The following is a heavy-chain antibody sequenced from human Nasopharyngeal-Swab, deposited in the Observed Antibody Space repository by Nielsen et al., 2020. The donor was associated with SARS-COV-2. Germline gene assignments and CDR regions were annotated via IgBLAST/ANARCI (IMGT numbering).Heavy chain of an antibody. CDR1: GGSISSSSYY. V-gene: IGHV4-39*07. CDR3: ARLFLSSSGCDFDY. Sequence: SETLSLTCTVSGGSISSSSYYWGWIRQPPGKGLEWIGSIYYSGSTNYNPSLKSRVTISVDKSKNQFSLKLSSVTAADTAVYYCARLFLSSSGCDFDYWGQGTLVTVSS. D-gene: IGHD6-19*01. CDR2: IYYSGST. J-gene: IGHJ4*02.